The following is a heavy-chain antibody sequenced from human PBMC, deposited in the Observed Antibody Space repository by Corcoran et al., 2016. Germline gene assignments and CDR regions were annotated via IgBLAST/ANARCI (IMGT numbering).Heavy chain of an antibody. CDR2: IYYSGST. D-gene: IGHD3-3*01. J-gene: IGHJ4*02. CDR1: GGSISSSSYY. V-gene: IGHV4-39*01. CDR3: ARQILNLEWLRSLYDY. Sequence: QLQLQESGPGLVKPSETLSLTCTVSGGSISSSSYYWGWIRQPPGKGLEWIGSIYYSGSTYYNPSLKSRVTISVDTSKNQFSLKLSSVTAADTALYYCARQILNLEWLRSLYDYWGQGTLVTVSS.